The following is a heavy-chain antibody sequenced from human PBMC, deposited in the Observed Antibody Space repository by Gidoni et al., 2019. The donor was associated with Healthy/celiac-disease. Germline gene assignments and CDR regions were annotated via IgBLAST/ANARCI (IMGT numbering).Heavy chain of an antibody. V-gene: IGHV3-49*04. Sequence: EVQLVESGGGLVQPGRSLRLSCTASGFPFGDYAMSWVRQAPGKGLGWVGCIRSKAYGGTTEYAASVKGRFTISRDDSKSIAYLQMNSLKTEDTAVYYCTRGRIQLWFDYWGQGTLVTVSS. J-gene: IGHJ4*02. CDR3: TRGRIQLWFDY. D-gene: IGHD5-18*01. CDR1: GFPFGDYA. CDR2: IRSKAYGGTT.